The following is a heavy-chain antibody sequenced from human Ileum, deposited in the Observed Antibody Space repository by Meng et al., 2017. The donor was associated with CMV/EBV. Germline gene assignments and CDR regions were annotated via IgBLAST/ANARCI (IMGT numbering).Heavy chain of an antibody. CDR3: AYSSSWAHFDY. CDR2: IYSDGTT. D-gene: IGHD6-13*01. J-gene: IGHJ4*02. Sequence: GESLKISCVASGFTFSSNYMSWVRQAPGKGLEWVSIIYSDGTTYYADSVKGRFTISRDKSKNTLDLQMNSLRAEDMAVYYCAYSSSWAHFDYWGQGTLVTVSS. V-gene: IGHV3-53*01. CDR1: GFTFSSNY.